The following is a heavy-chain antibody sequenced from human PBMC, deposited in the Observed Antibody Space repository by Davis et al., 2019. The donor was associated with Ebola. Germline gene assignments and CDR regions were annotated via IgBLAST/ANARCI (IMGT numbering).Heavy chain of an antibody. CDR1: GYTFTGYY. V-gene: IGHV1-2*02. CDR3: ARDTCSGGSCYQDY. Sequence: ASVKVSCKASGYTFTGYYMHWVRQAPGQGLEWMGWINPNSGGTNYAQKFQGRVTMTRDTSISTAYMELSRLRSDDTAVYYCARDTCSGGSCYQDYWGQGTLVTVSS. CDR2: INPNSGGT. D-gene: IGHD2-15*01. J-gene: IGHJ4*02.